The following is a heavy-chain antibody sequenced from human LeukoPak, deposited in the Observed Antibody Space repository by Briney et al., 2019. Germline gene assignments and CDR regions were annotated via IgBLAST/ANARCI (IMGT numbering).Heavy chain of an antibody. J-gene: IGHJ5*01. D-gene: IGHD3-3*01. CDR1: GFTFSSYT. Sequence: PGGSLRLSCAASGFTFSSYTMNWVRQTPGKGLEWVSTISSNINYIYYTDSVKGRFTISRDNAKNSLYLQMNSLRVEDTAVYYCARDGPPVPTIFGTFDSWGQGILVTVSS. CDR2: ISSNINYI. V-gene: IGHV3-21*03. CDR3: ARDGPPVPTIFGTFDS.